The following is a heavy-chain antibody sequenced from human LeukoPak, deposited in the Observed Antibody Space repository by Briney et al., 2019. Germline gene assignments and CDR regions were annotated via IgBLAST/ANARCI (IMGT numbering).Heavy chain of an antibody. V-gene: IGHV4-39*01. CDR3: ARIYSSSWFLNWFDP. CDR1: GGSISSSSYY. D-gene: IGHD6-13*01. CDR2: IYYSGNT. Sequence: LETLSLTCTVSGGSISSSSYYWGWIRQPPGKGLEWIGGIYYSGNTYYNPSLKSRVTISVDTSKNQFSLKLSSVTAADTAVYYCARIYSSSWFLNWFDPWGQGTLVTVSS. J-gene: IGHJ5*02.